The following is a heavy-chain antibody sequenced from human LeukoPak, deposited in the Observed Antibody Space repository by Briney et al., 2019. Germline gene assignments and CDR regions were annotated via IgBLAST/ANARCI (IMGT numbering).Heavy chain of an antibody. Sequence: SVKVSCKASGGTFSSYAISWVRQAPGQGLEWMGGIIPIFGTANYAQKFQGRVTITAGESTSTAYMELSSLRSEDTAVYYCARGIAVAGTFDYWGQGTLVTVSS. CDR2: IIPIFGTA. D-gene: IGHD6-19*01. CDR3: ARGIAVAGTFDY. V-gene: IGHV1-69*13. CDR1: GGTFSSYA. J-gene: IGHJ4*02.